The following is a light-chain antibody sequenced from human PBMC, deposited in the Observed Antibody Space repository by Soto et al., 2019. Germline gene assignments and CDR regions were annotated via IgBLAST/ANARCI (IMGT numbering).Light chain of an antibody. CDR2: GAS. CDR1: QSVGSH. CDR3: QQYNNWPLT. V-gene: IGKV3-15*01. J-gene: IGKJ4*01. Sequence: ETVMTQSPATLSVSPGETATLSCRASQSVGSHVAWYQHKPGQAPRLVIYGASTRATGIPVRFSATGSGTEFTLAITSLQSEDFAFYYCQQYNNWPLTFGGGSKVEI.